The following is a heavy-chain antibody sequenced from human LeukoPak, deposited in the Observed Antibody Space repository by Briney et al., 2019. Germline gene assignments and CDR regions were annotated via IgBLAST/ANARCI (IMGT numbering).Heavy chain of an antibody. D-gene: IGHD3-10*01. CDR2: ISSSGSTI. J-gene: IGHJ6*02. Sequence: GGSLRLSCAASGFTFSSYEMNWVRQAPGKGLEWVSYISSSGSTIYYADSVKGRFTISRGNAKNSLYLQMNSLRAEDTAVYYCARDGYGSGSYYPYYYYGMDVWGQGTTVTVSS. CDR3: ARDGYGSGSYYPYYYYGMDV. CDR1: GFTFSSYE. V-gene: IGHV3-48*03.